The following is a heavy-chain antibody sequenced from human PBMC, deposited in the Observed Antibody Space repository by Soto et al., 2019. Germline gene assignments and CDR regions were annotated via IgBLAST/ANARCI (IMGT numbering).Heavy chain of an antibody. V-gene: IGHV3-33*01. CDR2: IWYDGSNK. D-gene: IGHD2-8*02. J-gene: IGHJ6*02. Sequence: GGSLRLSCAASGFTFSSYGMHWVRQAPGKGLEWVAVIWYDGSNKYYADSVKGRFTISRDNSKNTLYLQMNSLRAEDTAVYYCARVYSTGTSMDVWGQGTTVTVSS. CDR3: ARVYSTGTSMDV. CDR1: GFTFSSYG.